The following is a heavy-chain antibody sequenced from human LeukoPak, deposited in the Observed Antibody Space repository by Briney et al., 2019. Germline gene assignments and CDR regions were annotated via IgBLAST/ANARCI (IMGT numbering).Heavy chain of an antibody. Sequence: GGSLRLSCSASGFTFSTYSMNWVRQAPGKGLEWVSSISSSGSTIYYADSVKGRFTISRDNSKNTLYLQMNSLRAEDTAVYYCARVSVAVAGTVDYWGQGTLVTVSS. CDR1: GFTFSTYS. V-gene: IGHV3-21*04. CDR3: ARVSVAVAGTVDY. D-gene: IGHD6-19*01. J-gene: IGHJ4*02. CDR2: ISSSGSTI.